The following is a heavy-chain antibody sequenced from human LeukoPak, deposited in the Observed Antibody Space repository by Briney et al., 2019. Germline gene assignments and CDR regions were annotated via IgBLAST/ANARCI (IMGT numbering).Heavy chain of an antibody. J-gene: IGHJ4*02. V-gene: IGHV4-39*01. CDR2: IYYSGST. D-gene: IGHD3-22*01. Sequence: TSETLSLTCTVSGGSISSSSYYWGWIRQPPGKGLEWIGSIYYSGSTYYNPSLKSRVTISVDTSKNQFSLKLSSVTAADTAVYYCARSLGGYYEPFDYWGQGTLVTVSS. CDR3: ARSLGGYYEPFDY. CDR1: GGSISSSSYY.